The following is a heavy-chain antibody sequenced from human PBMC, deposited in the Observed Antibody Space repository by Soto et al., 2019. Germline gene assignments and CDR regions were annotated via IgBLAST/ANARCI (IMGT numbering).Heavy chain of an antibody. Sequence: ASVKVSCKASGGTFSSYAISWVRQAPGQGLEWMGGIIPIFGTANYAQKFQGRVTITADESTSTAYMELSSLRSEDTAVYYCARDRDSSQAVGGKFDYWGQGTLVTVSS. V-gene: IGHV1-69*13. D-gene: IGHD6-13*01. CDR3: ARDRDSSQAVGGKFDY. CDR2: IIPIFGTA. J-gene: IGHJ4*02. CDR1: GGTFSSYA.